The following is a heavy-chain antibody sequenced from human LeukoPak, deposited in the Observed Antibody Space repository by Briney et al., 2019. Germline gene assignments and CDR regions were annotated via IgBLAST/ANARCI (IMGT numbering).Heavy chain of an antibody. J-gene: IGHJ4*02. CDR2: ISGSDGST. D-gene: IGHD2-2*01. CDR3: AKVETSGGANCYALDY. Sequence: GGSLRLSCAASGFTFSSYAMTWVREAPDKGLEWVSAISGSDGSTYYADSVKGRFTISRDDSQNTLYLQMNSLSAEDTAVYYCAKVETSGGANCYALDYWGQGTLVTVSS. CDR1: GFTFSSYA. V-gene: IGHV3-23*01.